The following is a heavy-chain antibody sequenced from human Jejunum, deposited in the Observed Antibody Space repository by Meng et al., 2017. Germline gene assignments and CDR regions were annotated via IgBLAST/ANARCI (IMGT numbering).Heavy chain of an antibody. CDR1: GGSISSGSFY. CDR2: IFYTGST. Sequence: LRLSCTVSGGSISSGSFYWSWIRQPAGKGLECIGRIFYTGSTTYNPSLKSRVTISVDTSKNQFSLKLSSVTAADTAVYYCARADGYIYGYSAFDIWGQGTLVTVSS. V-gene: IGHV4-61*02. J-gene: IGHJ3*02. D-gene: IGHD5-18*01. CDR3: ARADGYIYGYSAFDI.